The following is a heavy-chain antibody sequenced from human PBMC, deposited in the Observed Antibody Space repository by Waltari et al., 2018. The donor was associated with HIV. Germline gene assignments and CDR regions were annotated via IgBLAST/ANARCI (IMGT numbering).Heavy chain of an antibody. CDR3: AREGRYSSGSDAFDS. V-gene: IGHV1-2*02. CDR2: INPNTGGT. CDR1: GYTFTVYY. J-gene: IGHJ3*02. Sequence: QVQMVQSGAEVKEPGASVKVSCKTSGYTFTVYYIHWVGQSPGQGLEWMGWINPNTGGTNYAQKFQDRVTMTRDTSITTAYMELTKLRSDDTAVYYCAREGRYSSGSDAFDSWGQGTLVAVSS. D-gene: IGHD6-19*01.